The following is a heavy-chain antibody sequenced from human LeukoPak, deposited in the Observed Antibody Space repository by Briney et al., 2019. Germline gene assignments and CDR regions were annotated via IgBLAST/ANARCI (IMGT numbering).Heavy chain of an antibody. Sequence: SETLSLTCAVYGGSFSGYYWSWIRQPPGKGLEWIGEINHSGSTNYNPSPKSRVTISVDTSKNQFSLKLSSVTAADTAVYYCARGRLTIFGVALPDYWGQGTLVTVSS. CDR2: INHSGST. J-gene: IGHJ4*02. CDR1: GGSFSGYY. CDR3: ARGRLTIFGVALPDY. D-gene: IGHD3-3*01. V-gene: IGHV4-34*01.